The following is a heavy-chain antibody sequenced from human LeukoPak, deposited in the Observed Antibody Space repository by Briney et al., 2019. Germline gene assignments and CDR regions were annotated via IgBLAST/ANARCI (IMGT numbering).Heavy chain of an antibody. CDR2: ISWNGVST. CDR1: GFTFDDYT. V-gene: IGHV3-43*01. J-gene: IGHJ4*02. CDR3: AKERGSSGYFDY. D-gene: IGHD6-6*01. Sequence: GGSLRLSCAASGFTFDDYTMHWVRQTPGKGLEWVSLISWNGVSTYYADSVKGRFTISRDNTKNSLYLQMNSLRTEDTALYYCAKERGSSGYFDYWGQGTLVTVSS.